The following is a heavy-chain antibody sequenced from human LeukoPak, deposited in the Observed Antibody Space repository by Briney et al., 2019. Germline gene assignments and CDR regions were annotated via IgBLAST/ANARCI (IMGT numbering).Heavy chain of an antibody. CDR1: GFTFSSHS. CDR3: AKDWHNGDDPLFDY. Sequence: GGSLRLSCVVSGFTFSSHSMSWVRQAPGKGLEWVADITREGSAAYYVDSVKGRFSISRDNAKNSIYLQMNSLRAKDTAVYYCAKDWHNGDDPLFDYWGQGTVVTVSS. V-gene: IGHV3-7*05. D-gene: IGHD2-8*01. CDR2: ITREGSAA. J-gene: IGHJ4*02.